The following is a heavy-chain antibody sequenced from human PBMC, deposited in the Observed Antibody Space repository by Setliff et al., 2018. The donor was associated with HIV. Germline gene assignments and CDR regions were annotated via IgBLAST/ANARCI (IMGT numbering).Heavy chain of an antibody. J-gene: IGHJ3*02. V-gene: IGHV1-18*01. CDR1: GYTFTRYA. Sequence: GASVKVSCKASGYTFTRYALNWVRQAPGQGLEWMGWISAYNGNTNYAQKLQGRVTMTTDTSTSTAYMELRSLRSDDTAVYYCAREHHSGGDWSRLGAFDIWGQGTMVTV. CDR3: AREHHSGGDWSRLGAFDI. CDR2: ISAYNGNT. D-gene: IGHD1-26*01.